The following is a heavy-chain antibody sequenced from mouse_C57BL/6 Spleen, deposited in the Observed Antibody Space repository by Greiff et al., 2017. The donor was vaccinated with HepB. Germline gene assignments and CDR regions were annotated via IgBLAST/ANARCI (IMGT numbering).Heavy chain of an antibody. V-gene: IGHV1-52*01. CDR3: ARREDDYDWFAY. Sequence: VKLQQPGAELVRPGSSVKLSCKASGYTFTSYWMHWVKQRPIQGLEWIGNIDPSDSETHYNQKFKDKATLTVDKSSSTAYMQLSSLTSEDSAVYYCARREDDYDWFAYWGQGTLVTVSA. CDR1: GYTFTSYW. CDR2: IDPSDSET. D-gene: IGHD2-4*01. J-gene: IGHJ3*01.